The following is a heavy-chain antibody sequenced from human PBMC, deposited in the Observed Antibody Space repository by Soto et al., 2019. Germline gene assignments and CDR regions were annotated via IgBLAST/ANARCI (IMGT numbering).Heavy chain of an antibody. CDR2: ISGNGVST. CDR1: RFTFSNHA. D-gene: IGHD3-22*01. V-gene: IGHV3-23*01. Sequence: EVQLLESGGGLVQPGGSLRLSCAASRFTFSNHALTWVRRAPGKGLEWVSAISGNGVSTYYADSVKGRFTISRDTSENSLYLQMNSLRAEDTAVYYCAKNSGDDYYDSSGIEYWGQGTLVTVSS. J-gene: IGHJ4*02. CDR3: AKNSGDDYYDSSGIEY.